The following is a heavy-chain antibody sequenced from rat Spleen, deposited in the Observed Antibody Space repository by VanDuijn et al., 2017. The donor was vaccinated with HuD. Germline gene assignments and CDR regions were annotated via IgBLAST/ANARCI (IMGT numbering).Heavy chain of an antibody. V-gene: IGHV5-7*01. Sequence: EVQLVESGGGLVQPGRSLKLSCSASGFTFSDYNMAWVRQAPKKGLEWVATIIYDGSSTYYRDSVKGRFTISRDNAKSTLYLQMDSLRSEDTATYYCARQTYYGYYFDCWGQGASVTVSS. CDR1: GFTFSDYN. CDR2: IIYDGSST. CDR3: ARQTYYGYYFDC. J-gene: IGHJ4*01. D-gene: IGHD1-9*01.